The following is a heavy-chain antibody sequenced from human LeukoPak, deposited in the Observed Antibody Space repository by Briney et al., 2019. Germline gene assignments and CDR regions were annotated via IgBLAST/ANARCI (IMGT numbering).Heavy chain of an antibody. D-gene: IGHD3-10*01. CDR3: ARVRTPKNYYGSGSYLYFDY. CDR2: IRNDEST. J-gene: IGHJ4*02. Sequence: GGSLRPSCEVSGFTFSSNAMSWVRQGPGKGLEWVSLIRNDESTYYAESLKGRFTISRDNSKNTLYLQMNSLRAEDTAVYYCARVRTPKNYYGSGSYLYFDYWGQGTLVTVSS. CDR1: GFTFSSNA. V-gene: IGHV3-23*01.